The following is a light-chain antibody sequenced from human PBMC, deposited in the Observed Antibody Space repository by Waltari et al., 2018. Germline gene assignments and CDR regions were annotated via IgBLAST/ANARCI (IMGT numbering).Light chain of an antibody. Sequence: SYVLTQPPSVSVAPGKTARITCGGNNIGSKSVDWYQRKPGQAPVLGSYYGSDRPSGIPERFSGSNAGNTATLTISRVEAGDEADYYCQVWDSSSDVFGSGTKVTVL. CDR3: QVWDSSSDV. CDR1: NIGSKS. J-gene: IGLJ6*01. CDR2: YGS. V-gene: IGLV3-21*04.